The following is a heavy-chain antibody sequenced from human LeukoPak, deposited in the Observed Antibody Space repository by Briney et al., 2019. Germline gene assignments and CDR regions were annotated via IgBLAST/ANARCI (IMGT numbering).Heavy chain of an antibody. D-gene: IGHD6-19*01. Sequence: GGSLRLSCAASGFTFSSYWMHWVRQAPGKGLVWVSRINSDGSSTGYADSVKGRFTISRDNAKNTLYLQMNSLRAEDTAVYYCARHSSGSSAEYFQHWGQGTLVTVSS. CDR3: ARHSSGSSAEYFQH. CDR2: INSDGSST. J-gene: IGHJ1*01. CDR1: GFTFSSYW. V-gene: IGHV3-74*01.